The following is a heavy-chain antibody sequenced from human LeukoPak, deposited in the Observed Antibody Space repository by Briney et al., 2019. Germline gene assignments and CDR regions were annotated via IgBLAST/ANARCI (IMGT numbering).Heavy chain of an antibody. CDR1: GFNFGTSW. CDR2: IKEDGSEK. CDR3: ARDGVPHARDY. V-gene: IGHV3-7*01. Sequence: GGSLRLSCAASGFNFGTSWMIWVRQAPGKGLEWVANIKEDGSEKYYVDSVKGRFTISRDNAKNSLFLQMNSLRGEDTAVYYCARDGVPHARDYWGREPWSPSPQ. D-gene: IGHD2-2*01. J-gene: IGHJ4*02.